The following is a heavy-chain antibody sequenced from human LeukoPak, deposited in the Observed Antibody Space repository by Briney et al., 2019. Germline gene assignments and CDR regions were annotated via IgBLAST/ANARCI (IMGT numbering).Heavy chain of an antibody. D-gene: IGHD3-10*01. CDR3: ASGYYGSGSYFGGPWFDP. J-gene: IGHJ5*02. CDR1: GGSISSYY. CDR2: IYYSGST. V-gene: IGHV4-59*08. Sequence: SETLSLTCAVSGGSISSYYWSWIRQSPGKGLEWIGYIYYSGSTNYNPSLKSRVTISVDTSKNQFSLKLSSVTAADTAVYYCASGYYGSGSYFGGPWFDPWGQGTLVTVSS.